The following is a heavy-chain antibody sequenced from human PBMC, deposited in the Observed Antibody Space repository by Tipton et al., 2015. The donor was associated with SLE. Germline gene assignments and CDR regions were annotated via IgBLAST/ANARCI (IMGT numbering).Heavy chain of an antibody. D-gene: IGHD6-13*01. CDR1: GGSISSETSY. CDR3: ARENSQQLVPGYYYHYMDV. Sequence: LRLSCTVSGGSISSETSYWSWIRQPAGKGLEWIGRIYTSGSTNYNPSLKSRVTISVDTSKNQFSLKLSSVTAADTAVYYCARENSQQLVPGYYYHYMDVWGKGTTVTVSS. CDR2: IYTSGST. V-gene: IGHV4-61*02. J-gene: IGHJ6*03.